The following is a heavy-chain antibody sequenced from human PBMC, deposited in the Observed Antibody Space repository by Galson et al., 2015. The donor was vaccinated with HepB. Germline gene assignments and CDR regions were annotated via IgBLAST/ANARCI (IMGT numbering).Heavy chain of an antibody. Sequence: QSGAEVKKPGESLKISCKGSGYSFTSYWISWVRQMPGKGLEWMGRIDPSDSYTNYSPSFQGHVTISADKSISTAYLQWSSLKASDTAMYYCARLSRPYPTQFRGVYYFDYWGQGTLVTVSS. D-gene: IGHD3-10*01. CDR1: GYSFTSYW. V-gene: IGHV5-10-1*01. CDR3: ARLSRPYPTQFRGVYYFDY. CDR2: IDPSDSYT. J-gene: IGHJ4*01.